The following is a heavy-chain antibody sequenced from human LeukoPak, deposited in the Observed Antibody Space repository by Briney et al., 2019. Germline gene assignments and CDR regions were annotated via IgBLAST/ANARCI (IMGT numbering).Heavy chain of an antibody. Sequence: GGSLRLSCAASGFTFSDFGMHWVRQAPGKGLEWVSSISSSSSYIYYADSVKGRFTISRDNAKNSLYLQMNSLRAEDTAVYYCASNSGHWFDPWGQGTLVTVSS. CDR3: ASNSGHWFDP. V-gene: IGHV3-21*01. D-gene: IGHD4-23*01. J-gene: IGHJ5*02. CDR1: GFTFSDFG. CDR2: ISSSSSYI.